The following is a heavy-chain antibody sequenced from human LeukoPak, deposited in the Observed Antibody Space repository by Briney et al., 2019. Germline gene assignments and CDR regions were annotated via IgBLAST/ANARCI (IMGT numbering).Heavy chain of an antibody. D-gene: IGHD1-26*01. CDR1: GYTFTSYG. Sequence: ASVKVSCKASGYTFTSYGISWVRQAPGQGLEWMGWISAYNGNTNYAQKLQGRVTMTTDTSTSTAYMELRSLRSDDTAVYYCARDMRQWELLATNWFDPWAREPWSPSPQ. J-gene: IGHJ5*02. CDR2: ISAYNGNT. CDR3: ARDMRQWELLATNWFDP. V-gene: IGHV1-18*01.